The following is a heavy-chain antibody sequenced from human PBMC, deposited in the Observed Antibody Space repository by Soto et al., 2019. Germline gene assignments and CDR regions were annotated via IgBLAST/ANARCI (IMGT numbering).Heavy chain of an antibody. J-gene: IGHJ4*02. Sequence: SQTLSLTCAISGDSVSSNSASWNWIRQSPSRGLEWLGRTYFRSKWDNDYAVSVKGRITVNPDTSKNQFSLQLNSATPEDTAIYYCTTSKGDLEYWGMGTRVTASS. CDR2: TYFRSKWDN. CDR1: GDSVSSNSAS. V-gene: IGHV6-1*01. D-gene: IGHD3-10*01. CDR3: TTSKGDLEY.